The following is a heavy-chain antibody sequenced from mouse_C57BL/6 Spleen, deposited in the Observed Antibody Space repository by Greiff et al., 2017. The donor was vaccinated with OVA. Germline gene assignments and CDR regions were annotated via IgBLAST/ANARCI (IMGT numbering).Heavy chain of an antibody. V-gene: IGHV5-17*01. CDR1: GFTFSDYG. CDR2: ISSGSSTI. CDR3: ASDDSNSPWYFDV. Sequence: EVKLMESGGGLVKPGGSLKLSCAASGFTFSDYGMHWVRQAPEKGLEWVAYISSGSSTIYYADTVKGRFTISRDNAKNTLFLQMTRLRSEDTAMYYCASDDSNSPWYFDVWGTGTTVTVSS. D-gene: IGHD2-5*01. J-gene: IGHJ1*03.